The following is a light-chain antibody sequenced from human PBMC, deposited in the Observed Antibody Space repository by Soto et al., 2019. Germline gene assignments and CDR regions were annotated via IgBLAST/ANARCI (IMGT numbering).Light chain of an antibody. CDR2: GDS. J-gene: IGLJ3*02. CDR1: SSNIGAGYN. Sequence: QAVVTQPPSVSGAPGQRVTISCTGSSSNIGAGYNVHWYQQVPRTAPKLLIYGDSNRPSGVPDRFSGSKSGTSASLAITGLQAEDEADYYCQSYDSSLSGWLFGGGTKLTVL. V-gene: IGLV1-40*01. CDR3: QSYDSSLSGWL.